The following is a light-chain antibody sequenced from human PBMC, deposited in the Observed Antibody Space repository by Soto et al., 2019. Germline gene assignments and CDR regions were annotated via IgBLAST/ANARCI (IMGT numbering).Light chain of an antibody. CDR3: QQYNNWPTWT. V-gene: IGKV3-15*01. CDR2: GAS. J-gene: IGKJ1*01. Sequence: EIVMTQSPATLSVSPGERATLPCRASQSVSSNLAWYQQKPGQAPRLLIYGASTRATGIPARFSGSGSGTEVTLTISSLQSEDFAVYYCQQYNNWPTWTFGQGTKVEIK. CDR1: QSVSSN.